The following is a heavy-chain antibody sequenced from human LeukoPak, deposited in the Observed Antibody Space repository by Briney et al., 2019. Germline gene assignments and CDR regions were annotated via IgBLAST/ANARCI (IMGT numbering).Heavy chain of an antibody. J-gene: IGHJ4*02. V-gene: IGHV3-11*01. D-gene: IGHD6-19*01. CDR3: ARRRVGLSGWYYFDY. CDR2: ISSSGSSI. CDR1: GFTFSDYY. Sequence: GGSLRLSCAASGFTFSDYYMSWIRLAPGKGLEWVSYISSSGSSIYYADSVKGRFTISRDNAKNSLYLQMNSLRAEDTAVYHCARRRVGLSGWYYFDYWGQGTLVTVSS.